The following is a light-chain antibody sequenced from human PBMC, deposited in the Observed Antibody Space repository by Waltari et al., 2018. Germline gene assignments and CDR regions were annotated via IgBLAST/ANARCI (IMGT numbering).Light chain of an antibody. V-gene: IGLV3-21*04. CDR3: QVWDSTTDHRV. CDR2: YNS. J-gene: IGLJ1*01. Sequence: SYVLTQPPSVSVAPGKTVRITCGGNNIGDENVHWYQQKPGQAPVGVIYYNSDRPSGIAERFTGSNSGNTATLTIRRVEAGDEADYYCQVWDSTTDHRVFGTGTKVTVL. CDR1: NIGDEN.